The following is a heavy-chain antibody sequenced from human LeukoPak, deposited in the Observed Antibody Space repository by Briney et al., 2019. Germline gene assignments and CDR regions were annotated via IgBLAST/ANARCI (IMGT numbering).Heavy chain of an antibody. D-gene: IGHD1/OR15-1a*01. Sequence: PGGSLRLSCAASGFIFSSYWMHWVRQAPGEGLVWVSRIISDGSTTTYADSVKGRFTISRDNAKNTLFLQMNSLRAEDTAVYYCARETQQHYLVGGMDVWGQGTTVTVSS. CDR3: ARETQQHYLVGGMDV. V-gene: IGHV3-74*01. CDR1: GFIFSSYW. CDR2: IISDGSTT. J-gene: IGHJ6*02.